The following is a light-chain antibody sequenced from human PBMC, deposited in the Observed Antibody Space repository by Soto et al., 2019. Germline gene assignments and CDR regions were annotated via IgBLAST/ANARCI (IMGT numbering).Light chain of an antibody. J-gene: IGKJ5*01. CDR3: QQLNSYPQT. CDR1: QSISSW. V-gene: IGKV1-5*01. Sequence: DIHVTHAPSTLSASVGDRVTITCRASQSISSWLAWYRQKPGKAPKLLIYDASSLESGVPSRFSGSGSGTEFTLTISSLQPEDSATYFCQQLNSYPQTFGQGTRLEIK. CDR2: DAS.